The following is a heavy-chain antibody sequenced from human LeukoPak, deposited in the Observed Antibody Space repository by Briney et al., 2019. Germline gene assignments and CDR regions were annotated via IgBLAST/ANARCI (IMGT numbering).Heavy chain of an antibody. Sequence: GGSLRLSRVTSGFTFTNHWMSWVRQAPGKGLEWVANIREDGGHTNYVDSVKGRFTISRDNSKNTLYLQMNSLRAEDTAVYYCARDGDMSVVVPAAMEDWGQGTLVTVSS. CDR3: ARDGDMSVVVPAAMED. CDR2: IREDGGHT. J-gene: IGHJ4*02. D-gene: IGHD2-2*01. CDR1: GFTFTNHW. V-gene: IGHV3-7*01.